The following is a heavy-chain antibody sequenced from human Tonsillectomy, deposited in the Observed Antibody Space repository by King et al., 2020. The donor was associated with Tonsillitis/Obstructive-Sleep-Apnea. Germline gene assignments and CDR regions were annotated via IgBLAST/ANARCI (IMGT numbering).Heavy chain of an antibody. CDR2: INHSGST. J-gene: IGHJ5*02. V-gene: IGHV4-34*01. CDR3: ATRLTGIAAAGSDWFAP. Sequence: VQLQQWGAGLLKPSETLSLTCAVYGGSFSAYYWSWIRQPPGKGLEWIGEINHSGSTNYNPSLKSRVTISVDTSKNQFSLKRSSVTAADTAVYYCATRLTGIAAAGSDWFAPWGQGNLVTVSS. CDR1: GGSFSAYY. D-gene: IGHD6-13*01.